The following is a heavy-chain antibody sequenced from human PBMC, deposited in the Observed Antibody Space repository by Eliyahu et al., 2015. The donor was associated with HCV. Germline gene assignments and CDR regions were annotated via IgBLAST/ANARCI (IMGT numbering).Heavy chain of an antibody. CDR2: IWYDGSNK. D-gene: IGHD1-26*01. Sequence: SNYGMHWVRQAPGKGLEWVAVIWYDGSNKYYADSVKGRFTISRDNSKNTLYLQMNSLRAEDTAVYYCARVRLVGATHELDYWGQGTLVTVSS. CDR1: SNYG. V-gene: IGHV3-33*01. CDR3: ARVRLVGATHELDY. J-gene: IGHJ4*02.